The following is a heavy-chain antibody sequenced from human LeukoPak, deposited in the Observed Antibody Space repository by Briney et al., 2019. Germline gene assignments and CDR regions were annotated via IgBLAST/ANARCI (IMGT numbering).Heavy chain of an antibody. D-gene: IGHD2-2*01. CDR1: GGSISSGGYY. CDR3: ARGIVVVGNWFDP. J-gene: IGHJ5*02. V-gene: IGHV4-31*03. Sequence: SETLSLTCTVSGGSISSGGYYWSWIRRHPGKGLEWIGYNYYSGSTYYNPSLKSRVTISVDTSKNQFSLKLSSVTAADTAAYYCARGIVVVGNWFDPWGQGTLVTVSS. CDR2: NYYSGST.